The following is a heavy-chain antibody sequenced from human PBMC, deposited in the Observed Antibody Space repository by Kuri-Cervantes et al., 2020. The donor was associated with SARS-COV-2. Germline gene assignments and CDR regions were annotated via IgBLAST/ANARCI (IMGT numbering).Heavy chain of an antibody. J-gene: IGHJ5*02. CDR2: IYYSGST. CDR3: ARQGVPAALGWFDP. CDR1: GGSISSSSYY. D-gene: IGHD2-2*01. Sequence: SETLSLTCTVSGGSISSSSYYWGWIRQPPGKGLEWIGSIYYSGSTYYNPSLKSLVTISVDTSKNQFSLKLSSVTAANTAVYYCARQGVPAALGWFDPWGQGTLVTVSS. V-gene: IGHV4-39*01.